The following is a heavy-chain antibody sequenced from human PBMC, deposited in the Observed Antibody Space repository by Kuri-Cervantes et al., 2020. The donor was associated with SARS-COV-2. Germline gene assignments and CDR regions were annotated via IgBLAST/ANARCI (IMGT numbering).Heavy chain of an antibody. CDR1: GFTFSSYW. V-gene: IGHV3-74*01. D-gene: IGHD5-18*01. CDR3: TKGWIQLWDDAFDI. Sequence: GESLKISCAASGFTFSSYWMHWVRQAPGKGLVWVSRINSDGSSTSYADSVKGRFTISRDNAKNTLYLQMNSLRAEDTAVYYCTKGWIQLWDDAFDIWGQGTMVTVSS. J-gene: IGHJ3*02. CDR2: INSDGSST.